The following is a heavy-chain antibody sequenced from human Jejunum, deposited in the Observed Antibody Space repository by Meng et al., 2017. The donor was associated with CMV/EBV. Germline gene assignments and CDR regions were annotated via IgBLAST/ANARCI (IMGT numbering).Heavy chain of an antibody. V-gene: IGHV7-4-1*02. CDR3: ARELPATNLNNGY. CDR2: INTITGNP. CDR1: GYTFTDYS. D-gene: IGHD6-25*01. Sequence: QVQVVQSGSELKKPGASVKVSCKASGYTFTDYSTSWVRQAPGQGLEWMGWINTITGNPAYAQDFTGRFVFSLDTAVSTAYLQISSLKAEDTAVYYCARELPATNLNNGYWGQGTLVTVSS. J-gene: IGHJ4*02.